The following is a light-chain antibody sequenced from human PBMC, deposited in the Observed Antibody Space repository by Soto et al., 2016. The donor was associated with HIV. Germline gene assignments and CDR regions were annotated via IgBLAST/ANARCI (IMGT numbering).Light chain of an antibody. J-gene: IGKJ4*01. CDR2: AAS. CDR1: QGISSY. CDR3: QQLNSFPHT. Sequence: DIQLTQSPSFLSASVGDRVTITCRASQGISSYLAWYQQKPGKAPKLLIYAASTLQSGVPSRFSGSGSGTEFTLTVSSLQPEDFATYYCQQLNSFPHTFGGGTKVKIK. V-gene: IGKV1-9*01.